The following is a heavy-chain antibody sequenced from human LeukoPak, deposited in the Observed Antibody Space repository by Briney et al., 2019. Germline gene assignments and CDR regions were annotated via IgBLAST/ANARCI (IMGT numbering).Heavy chain of an antibody. D-gene: IGHD3-3*01. CDR3: ARENGGTYYDFWSGQNYYYYYYMDV. CDR1: GGSISSGGYY. J-gene: IGHJ6*03. CDR2: IYYSGST. V-gene: IGHV4-31*03. Sequence: SETLSLTCTVPGGSISSGGYYWSWIRQHPGKGLEWIGYIYYSGSTYYNPSLKSRVTISVDTSKNQFSLKLSSVTAADTAVYYCARENGGTYYDFWSGQNYYYYYYMDVWGKGTTVTVSS.